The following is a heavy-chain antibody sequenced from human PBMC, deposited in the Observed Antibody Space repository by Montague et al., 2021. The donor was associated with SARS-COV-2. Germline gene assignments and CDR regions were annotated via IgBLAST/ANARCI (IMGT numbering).Heavy chain of an antibody. CDR1: GDSVSSDTAA. D-gene: IGHD4-17*01. J-gene: IGHJ1*01. CDR3: ARDGDYGGTWYSFLQN. CDR2: TFYRSQWHT. V-gene: IGHV6-1*01. Sequence: CAFSGDSVSSDTAAWHWIRQSPSRGLEWLGRTFYRSQWHTDSAASVRSRISFSGDISKNQFSLHLNSVTPEDTAIYYCARDGDYGGTWYSFLQNWGQGTLVIVSS.